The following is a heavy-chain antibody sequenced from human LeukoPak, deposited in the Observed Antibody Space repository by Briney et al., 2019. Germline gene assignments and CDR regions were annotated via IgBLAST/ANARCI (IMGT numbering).Heavy chain of an antibody. CDR1: GFTFSSYE. CDR3: ASRGHDYGDYYYYMDV. CDR2: ISSSGSTI. Sequence: GGSLRLSCAASGFTFSSYEMNWVRQAPGKGLEWVSYISSSGSTIYYADSVKGRFTISRDNAKNSLYLQMNSLRAEDTAVYYCASRGHDYGDYYYYMDVWGKGTTVTVSS. D-gene: IGHD4-17*01. J-gene: IGHJ6*03. V-gene: IGHV3-48*03.